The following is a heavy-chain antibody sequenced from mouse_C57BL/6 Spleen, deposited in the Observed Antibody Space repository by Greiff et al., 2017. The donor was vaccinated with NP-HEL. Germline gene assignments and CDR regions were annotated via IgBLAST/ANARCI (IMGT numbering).Heavy chain of an antibody. Sequence: EVMLVESGGGLVKPGGSLKLSCAASGFTFSSYAMSWVRQTPEKRLEWVATISDGGSYTYYPDNVKGRFTISRDNAKNNLYLQMSHLKSEDTAMYYCARERSNWDGFDYWGQGTTLTVSS. CDR3: ARERSNWDGFDY. V-gene: IGHV5-4*01. CDR1: GFTFSSYA. D-gene: IGHD4-1*01. CDR2: ISDGGSYT. J-gene: IGHJ2*01.